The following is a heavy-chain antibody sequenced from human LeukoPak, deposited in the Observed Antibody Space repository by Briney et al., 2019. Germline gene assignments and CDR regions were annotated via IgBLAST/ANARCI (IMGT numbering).Heavy chain of an antibody. CDR3: AKSGYNRFDY. CDR2: FSGSGGDT. J-gene: IGHJ4*02. Sequence: AGSLRLSCAASGFTFSSNAMSWVRQAPGQGLEWVSAFSGSGGDTYYADSVKGRFTISRDNSKNTLYLQMNSLRAEDTAVYYCAKSGYNRFDYWGQGTLVTVSS. D-gene: IGHD5-24*01. CDR1: GFTFSSNA. V-gene: IGHV3-23*01.